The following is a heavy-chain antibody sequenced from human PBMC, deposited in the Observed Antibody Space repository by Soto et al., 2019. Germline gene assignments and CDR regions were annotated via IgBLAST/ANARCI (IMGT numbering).Heavy chain of an antibody. CDR1: GGSISSYY. D-gene: IGHD6-19*01. Sequence: PSETLLLTCTVSGGSISSYYWSWIRQPAGKGLEWIGRIYTSGSTNYNPSLKSRVTMSVDTSKNQFSLKLSSVTAADTAVYYCARESPYSSGWYPSGTYLDYWGQGTLVTVSS. V-gene: IGHV4-4*07. CDR3: ARESPYSSGWYPSGTYLDY. J-gene: IGHJ4*02. CDR2: IYTSGST.